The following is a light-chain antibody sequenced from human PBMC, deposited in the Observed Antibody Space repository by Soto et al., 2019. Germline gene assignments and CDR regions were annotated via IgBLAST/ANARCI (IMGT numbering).Light chain of an antibody. CDR2: DAS. V-gene: IGKV3-11*01. Sequence: EIVLTQSPVTLSLSPGESATLSCRASQSVSRYLAWYQKKPGQAPRLLIYDASKRATGIPARFSGSGSGTDFTLTISSLEPEDLAVYYCQHRSNWPGAFGQGTKLEI. CDR3: QHRSNWPGA. CDR1: QSVSRY. J-gene: IGKJ2*01.